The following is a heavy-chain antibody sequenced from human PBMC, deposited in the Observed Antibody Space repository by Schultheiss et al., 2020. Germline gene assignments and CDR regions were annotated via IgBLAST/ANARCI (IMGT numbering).Heavy chain of an antibody. CDR2: IYYSGST. CDR3: ARQDGGNGLAA. J-gene: IGHJ5*02. V-gene: IGHV4-59*12. D-gene: IGHD4-23*01. CDR1: GGSFSGYY. Sequence: SQTLSLTCAVYGGSFSGYYWSWIRQPPGKGLEWIGYIYYSGSTNYNPSLKSRVTISVDTSKNQFSLRLNSVTAADRAVYYCARQDGGNGLAAWGQGTLVTVSS.